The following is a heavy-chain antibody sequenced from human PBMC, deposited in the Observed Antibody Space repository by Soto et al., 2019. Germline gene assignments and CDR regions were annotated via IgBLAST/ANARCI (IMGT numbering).Heavy chain of an antibody. CDR1: GYTFTSYG. CDR3: ARSGSYYPARNWFGP. J-gene: IGHJ5*02. V-gene: IGHV1-18*01. D-gene: IGHD3-10*01. Sequence: QARLVQSGAEMKNPGASVKVSCKASGYTFTSYGSSWVRQAPGQGVEWMGGISGLNVDTNHAQRFQGRVTMTKDTSTSTAYMELRSLKFDDTAVYYCARSGSYYPARNWFGPWGQGTLVTVSS. CDR2: ISGLNVDT.